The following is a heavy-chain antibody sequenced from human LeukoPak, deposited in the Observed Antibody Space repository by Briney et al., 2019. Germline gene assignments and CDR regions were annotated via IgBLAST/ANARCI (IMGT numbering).Heavy chain of an antibody. CDR1: GFTVSSYW. J-gene: IGHJ5*01. Sequence: GGSLRLSCAASGFTVSSYWMHWVRQAPGKGLVWVSRINTDGSIKSYVDSVKGRFTISRDNAENTLYLEMNNLRVEDTAVYYCTRRFSATRLFDPRGQGTLVTVSS. V-gene: IGHV3-74*01. CDR3: TRRFSATRLFDP. CDR2: INTDGSIK. D-gene: IGHD3-10*01.